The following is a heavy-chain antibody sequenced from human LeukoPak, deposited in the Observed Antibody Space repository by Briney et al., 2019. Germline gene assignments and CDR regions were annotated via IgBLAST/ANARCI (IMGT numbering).Heavy chain of an antibody. CDR3: ARHPERYSYFDY. Sequence: SETLSLTCTVSGGSISSSSYYWGWIRQPPGKGLEWIGSIYYTGSAYYNPSLKSRITMSVDTSKNQFSLRLSSVTAADTAVYSCARHPERYSYFDYWGQGTLVTVSS. CDR1: GGSISSSSYY. D-gene: IGHD5-18*01. V-gene: IGHV4-39*01. CDR2: IYYTGSA. J-gene: IGHJ4*02.